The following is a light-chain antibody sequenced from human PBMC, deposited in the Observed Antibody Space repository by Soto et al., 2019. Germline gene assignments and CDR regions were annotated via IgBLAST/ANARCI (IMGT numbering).Light chain of an antibody. CDR3: SSYTSSSTVV. Sequence: QSALTQPASVSGSPGQSITISCTVTSSDVGGYNYVSWYQQHPGKAPKLMIYDVSNRPSGVSNRFSGSKSGNTASLTISGLQAEDEADYYRSSYTSSSTVVFGGGTKVTVL. CDR2: DVS. J-gene: IGLJ2*01. CDR1: SSDVGGYNY. V-gene: IGLV2-14*01.